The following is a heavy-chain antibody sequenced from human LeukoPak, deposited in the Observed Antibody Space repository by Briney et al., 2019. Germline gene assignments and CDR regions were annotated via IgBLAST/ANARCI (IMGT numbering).Heavy chain of an antibody. V-gene: IGHV3-23*01. Sequence: GGSLRLSCAASGFTFGVYAMTWVRQAPGKGLEWVAGISGPGDRTYYADSVKGRFTISRDNAKNSLYLQMNSLRDEDTAVYYCARLDVSGSPDYWGQGTLVTVSS. D-gene: IGHD1-26*01. CDR2: ISGPGDRT. J-gene: IGHJ4*02. CDR3: ARLDVSGSPDY. CDR1: GFTFGVYA.